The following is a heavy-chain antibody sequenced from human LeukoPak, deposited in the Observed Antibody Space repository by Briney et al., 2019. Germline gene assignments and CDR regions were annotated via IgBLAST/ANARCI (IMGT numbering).Heavy chain of an antibody. J-gene: IGHJ4*02. CDR3: ARGRAARPFDY. D-gene: IGHD6-6*01. V-gene: IGHV4-59*01. Sequence: SETLSLTCTVSGVSISIYYWSWIRHPPGKGLEWIGYIYYSGSTNYNPSLKSRVTISVDTSKNQFSLKLSSVTAADTAVYYCARGRAARPFDYWGQGALVTVSS. CDR2: IYYSGST. CDR1: GVSISIYY.